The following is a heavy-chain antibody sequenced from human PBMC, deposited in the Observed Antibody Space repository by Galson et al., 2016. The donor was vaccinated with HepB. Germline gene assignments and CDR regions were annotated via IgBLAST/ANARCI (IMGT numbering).Heavy chain of an antibody. CDR3: ARDGGVAGFFALDS. D-gene: IGHD6-19*01. V-gene: IGHV3-33*01. CDR1: GFTFSTYG. J-gene: IGHJ5*01. Sequence: SLRLSCAASGFTFSTYGMHWVRQAPGKGLEWVALTWFDGSNSFYADSVKGRFTISRDNARNTIYLQMNSLRAEDTAVYYCARDGGVAGFFALDSWGQGTLVTVSS. CDR2: TWFDGSNS.